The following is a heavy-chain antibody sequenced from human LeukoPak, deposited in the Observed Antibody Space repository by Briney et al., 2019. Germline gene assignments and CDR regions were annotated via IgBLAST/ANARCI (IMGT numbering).Heavy chain of an antibody. CDR3: ARVVSGWFDP. CDR2: IYHSGST. Sequence: SQTLSLTCAVSGGSISSGGYSWSWIRQPPGKGLEWIGYIYHSGSTYYNPSLKSRVTISVDRSKNQFSLKLSSVTAADTAVYYCARVVSGWFDPWGQGTLVTVSS. J-gene: IGHJ5*02. V-gene: IGHV4-30-2*01. CDR1: GGSISSGGYS.